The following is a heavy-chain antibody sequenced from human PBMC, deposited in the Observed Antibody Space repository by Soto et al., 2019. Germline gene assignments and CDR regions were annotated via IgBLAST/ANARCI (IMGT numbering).Heavy chain of an antibody. CDR1: GFTFSIYG. V-gene: IGHV3-33*01. J-gene: IGHJ4*02. CDR3: ARVAITLTTFRGFDY. CDR2: IWFDGSNK. Sequence: QVQLVESGGGVVQPGRSLRLSCAASGFTFSIYGMHWVRQAPGKGLEWVALIWFDGSNKYYADSVKGRFTISRDNSKNTLYLQMNSLRAEDTAVYYSARVAITLTTFRGFDYWGQGTLVTVSS. D-gene: IGHD3-10*01.